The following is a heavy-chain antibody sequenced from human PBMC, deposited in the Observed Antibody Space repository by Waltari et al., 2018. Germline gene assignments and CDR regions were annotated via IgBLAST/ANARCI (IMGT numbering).Heavy chain of an antibody. CDR3: ARDLYCTSTSCYWFDP. Sequence: QVQLVQSGAEVKKPGASVTVSCKASGYTFINFGINWVRQAPGQGLEWMGWISAYNGNTNYAQRFQGRVTLTTDTSTSTAYMELRSLRSDDTAVYYCARDLYCTSTSCYWFDPWGQGTLVTVSS. J-gene: IGHJ5*02. V-gene: IGHV1-18*01. CDR1: GYTFINFG. CDR2: ISAYNGNT. D-gene: IGHD2-2*01.